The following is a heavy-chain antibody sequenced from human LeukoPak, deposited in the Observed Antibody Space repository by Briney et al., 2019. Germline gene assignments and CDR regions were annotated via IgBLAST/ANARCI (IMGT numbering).Heavy chain of an antibody. CDR2: ISSSGSNI. CDR1: GFTFSDYY. CDR3: ARDGNGYYYMDV. J-gene: IGHJ6*03. Sequence: KPGGSLRLSCAASGFTFSDYYMSWIRQAPGKGLEWVSYISSSGSNIYYADSVKGRFTICRENAKNSLYLQMNSLRAEDTAVYYCARDGNGYYYMDVWGKGTTVTVSS. V-gene: IGHV3-11*04. D-gene: IGHD4-23*01.